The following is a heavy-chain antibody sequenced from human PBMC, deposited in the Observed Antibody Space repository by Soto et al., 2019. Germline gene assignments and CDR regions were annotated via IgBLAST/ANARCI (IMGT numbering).Heavy chain of an antibody. V-gene: IGHV6-1*01. Sequence: PSXTLSLTCAISGDSVPSNSAAWNWIRQSAARGLEWLGRTYYRSKWYNDYAVSVKSRITINPDTSKNQFSLQLNSVTPEDTAVYYCARGSWNYGGLYYGMDVWGQGTTVTVSS. CDR1: GDSVPSNSAA. CDR3: ARGSWNYGGLYYGMDV. J-gene: IGHJ6*02. CDR2: TYYRSKWYN. D-gene: IGHD1-7*01.